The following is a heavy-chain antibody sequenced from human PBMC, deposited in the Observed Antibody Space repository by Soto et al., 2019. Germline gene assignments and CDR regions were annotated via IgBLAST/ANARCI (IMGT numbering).Heavy chain of an antibody. D-gene: IGHD2-15*01. CDR2: IIPIFGTT. Sequence: GASVKVSCKASGGTFCSSAISWVRQAPGQGLEWMGNIIPIFGTTKDAQKFQGRVTITADESTSTAYMELSSLSSEDTAVYYCATSGTATNFDYWGQGTLVTVSS. V-gene: IGHV1-69*13. J-gene: IGHJ4*02. CDR3: ATSGTATNFDY. CDR1: GGTFCSSA.